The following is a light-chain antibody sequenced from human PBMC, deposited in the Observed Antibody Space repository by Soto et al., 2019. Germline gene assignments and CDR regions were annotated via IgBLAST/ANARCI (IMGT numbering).Light chain of an antibody. V-gene: IGKV1-33*01. J-gene: IGKJ3*01. CDR1: QDISNY. Sequence: DIQMTQSPYSLSASVGDRVTITCQASQDISNYLNWYQQKPGKAPKLLIYDASNLETGVPSRFSGSGSGTDFTFTISSLQPEDIATYYCQQYDNPPFTFGPGTKVDIK. CDR3: QQYDNPPFT. CDR2: DAS.